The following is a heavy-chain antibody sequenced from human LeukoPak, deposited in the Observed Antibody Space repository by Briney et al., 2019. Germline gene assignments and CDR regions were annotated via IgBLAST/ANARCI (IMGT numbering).Heavy chain of an antibody. J-gene: IGHJ6*02. V-gene: IGHV4-34*01. CDR3: ARVKRVGATGYYYYGMDV. CDR1: GGSFSGYY. CDR2: INHSGST. D-gene: IGHD1-26*01. Sequence: SETLSLTCAVYGGSFSGYYWSWIRQPPGKGLEGIGEINHSGSTNYNPSLKSRVTISVDTSKNQFSLKLSSVTAADTAVYYCARVKRVGATGYYYYGMDVWGQGTTVTVSS.